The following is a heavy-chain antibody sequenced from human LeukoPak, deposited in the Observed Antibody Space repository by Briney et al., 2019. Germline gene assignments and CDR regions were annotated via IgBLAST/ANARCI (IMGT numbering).Heavy chain of an antibody. CDR3: ARETDYGSHVDY. CDR1: GFTFSSYS. D-gene: IGHD4-17*01. V-gene: IGHV3-21*01. Sequence: GSLRLSCAASGFTFSSYSMNWVRQAPGKGLEWVSSISTTGTYIYYADSVKGRFTISRDNAKKSLYLQMNGLRAEDTAVYYCARETDYGSHVDYWGQGTLVTVSS. CDR2: ISTTGTYI. J-gene: IGHJ4*02.